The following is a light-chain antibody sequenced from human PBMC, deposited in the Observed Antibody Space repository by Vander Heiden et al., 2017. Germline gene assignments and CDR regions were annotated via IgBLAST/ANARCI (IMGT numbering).Light chain of an antibody. CDR1: SSDVGDYNY. Sequence: SALTRPASVSGYPGQSITISCTGASSDVGDYNYVSWYQQHPGKAPKLIIFEVTNRPSGVSNRFSGSKSDNTASLTISGRQAEDEADYYCYSYTSKSTRYVFGTGTKVTVL. J-gene: IGLJ1*01. CDR2: EVT. CDR3: YSYTSKSTRYV. V-gene: IGLV2-14*01.